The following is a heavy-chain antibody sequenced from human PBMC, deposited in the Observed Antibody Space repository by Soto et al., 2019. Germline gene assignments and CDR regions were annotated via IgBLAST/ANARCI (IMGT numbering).Heavy chain of an antibody. V-gene: IGHV4-30-4*01. J-gene: IGHJ4*02. Sequence: SETLSLTCTVSGGSISSGDYYWSWIRQPPGKGLEWIGYIYYSGSTYYNPSLKSRVTISVDTSKNQFSLKLSSVTAADTAVYYCARGGGNYYDSSAIFDYWGQGTLVTVSS. D-gene: IGHD3-22*01. CDR2: IYYSGST. CDR3: ARGGGNYYDSSAIFDY. CDR1: GGSISSGDYY.